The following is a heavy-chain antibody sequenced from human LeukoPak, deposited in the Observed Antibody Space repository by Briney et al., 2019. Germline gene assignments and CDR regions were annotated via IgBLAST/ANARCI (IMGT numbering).Heavy chain of an antibody. CDR1: GFTVSSNY. Sequence: PGGSLRLPCAASGFTVSSNYMSWVRQAPGKGLEWVSVIYSGGSTYYADSVKGRFTISRDNSKNTLYLQMNSLRAEDTAVYYCARVGVGADGYFDYWGQGTLVTVSS. CDR3: ARVGVGADGYFDY. J-gene: IGHJ4*02. D-gene: IGHD3-10*01. CDR2: IYSGGST. V-gene: IGHV3-66*01.